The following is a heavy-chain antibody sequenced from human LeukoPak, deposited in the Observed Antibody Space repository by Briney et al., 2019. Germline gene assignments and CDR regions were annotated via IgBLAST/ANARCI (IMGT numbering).Heavy chain of an antibody. CDR2: ISSSSNYI. J-gene: IGHJ4*02. D-gene: IGHD2-15*01. CDR3: ARNQAEHCSGGSCYSGDY. V-gene: IGHV3-21*01. CDR1: GFTFSSYS. Sequence: GGSLRLSCAASGFTFSSYSMNWVRQAPGKGLEWVSSISSSSNYIYYADSVKDRFTISRDNAKNSLYLQMNSLRAEDTAVYYCARNQAEHCSGGSCYSGDYWGQGTLVTVSS.